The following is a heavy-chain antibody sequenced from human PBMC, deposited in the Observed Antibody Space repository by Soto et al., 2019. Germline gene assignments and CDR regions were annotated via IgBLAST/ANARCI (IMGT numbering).Heavy chain of an antibody. J-gene: IGHJ6*02. V-gene: IGHV4-31*03. D-gene: IGHD3-10*01. CDR3: ARQGFGATHGLVDV. CDR1: GGSISSGGYY. CDR2: ISYSGST. Sequence: PSETLSLTCTVSGGSISSGGYYWSWIRQHPGTGLEWIGHISYSGSTYYNPSLKSRVTISVDTSRNQFSLIVSSMAAADTAVYYCARQGFGATHGLVDVWGQGTTVTVSS.